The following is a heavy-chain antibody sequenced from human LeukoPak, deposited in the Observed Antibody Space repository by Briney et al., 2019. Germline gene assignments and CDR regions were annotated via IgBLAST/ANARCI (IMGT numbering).Heavy chain of an antibody. D-gene: IGHD3-10*01. CDR1: GISLSNYA. Sequence: PGGSLRLSCVVSGISLSNYAMTWVRQAPGKGLEWVSYVSERGGSTTYADSVKGRFTISRDTSLNTLYLQMNSLRAADTAVYFCATRGAVIRGLLVIGYHQEAYHYDFWGQGVLVTVSS. J-gene: IGHJ4*02. CDR2: VSERGGST. V-gene: IGHV3-23*01. CDR3: ATRGAVIRGLLVIGYHQEAYHYDF.